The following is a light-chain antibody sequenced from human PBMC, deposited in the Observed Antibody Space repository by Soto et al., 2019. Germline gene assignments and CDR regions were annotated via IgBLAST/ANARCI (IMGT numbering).Light chain of an antibody. V-gene: IGKV3-20*01. CDR3: HQYGTSPFT. Sequence: EIVLTQSPGTASLSAGEAVTLSCRASETVGRAYFAWYQQRPGQTPRLLLYGASNRAADIPDRFSGSGSGADFTLTISRLEPGDSSVYYCHQYGTSPFTFGQGTKVDIK. J-gene: IGKJ2*01. CDR2: GAS. CDR1: ETVGRAY.